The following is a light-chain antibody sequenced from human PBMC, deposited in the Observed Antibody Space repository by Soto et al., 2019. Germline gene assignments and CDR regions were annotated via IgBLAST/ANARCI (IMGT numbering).Light chain of an antibody. CDR1: QSISPC. J-gene: IGKJ1*01. CDR3: LQYQTYQT. Sequence: DIQMIQSPSTLSASVGDRVTITCRASQSISPCLAWYQQKPGKAPKLLIFDVWNLESGVPSRISGSGSGTEFTPTTSSLQPDDFATYYSLQYQTYQTFGQG. CDR2: DVW. V-gene: IGKV1-5*01.